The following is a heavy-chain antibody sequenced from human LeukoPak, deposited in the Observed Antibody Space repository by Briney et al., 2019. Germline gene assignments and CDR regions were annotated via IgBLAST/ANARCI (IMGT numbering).Heavy chain of an antibody. CDR1: GGSISSSNYY. J-gene: IGHJ4*02. V-gene: IGHV4-39*07. CDR3: ARGFSGSYSGVPLDY. D-gene: IGHD1-26*01. CDR2: IYYSGST. Sequence: SETLSLTCTVSGGSISSSNYYWGWIRQPPGKGLEWIGSIYYSGSTYCNPSLKSRVTISLDTSKNQFSLKLNSVAAADTAVYYCARGFSGSYSGVPLDYWGQGTLVTVSS.